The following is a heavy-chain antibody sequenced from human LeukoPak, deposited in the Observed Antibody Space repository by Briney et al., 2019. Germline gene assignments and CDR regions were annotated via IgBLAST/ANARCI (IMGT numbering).Heavy chain of an antibody. Sequence: SETLSLTCTVSGGSIISSSYYWSWIRQPPGKGLEWIGYIHYSGRTDYNPSLKSRVTISVDTSKTEFSLKLSSVTAADTAVYYCARRGSSGWYYFDSWGQGTLVTVSP. CDR1: GGSIISSSYY. J-gene: IGHJ4*02. CDR2: IHYSGRT. V-gene: IGHV4-61*01. CDR3: ARRGSSGWYYFDS. D-gene: IGHD6-19*01.